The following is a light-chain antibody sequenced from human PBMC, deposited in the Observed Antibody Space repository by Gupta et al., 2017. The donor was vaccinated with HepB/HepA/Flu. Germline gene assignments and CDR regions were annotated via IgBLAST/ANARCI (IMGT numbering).Light chain of an antibody. Sequence: QSALTQPASVSGSPGQSITISCTGTSSDIGGYDYVSWYQQHPGKAPKLMIYDVSHRPSGVSNRFSGSKSGYTASLTISGLQAEDEADYYCSSYTSTHTVEFGGGTKLTVL. J-gene: IGLJ2*01. CDR2: DVS. V-gene: IGLV2-14*03. CDR3: SSYTSTHTVE. CDR1: SSDIGGYDY.